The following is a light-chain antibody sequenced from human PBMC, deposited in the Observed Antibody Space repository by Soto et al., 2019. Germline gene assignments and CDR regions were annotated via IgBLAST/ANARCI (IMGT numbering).Light chain of an antibody. CDR2: EAS. V-gene: IGKV1-39*01. Sequence: DIQMTQSPSSLSASVGDIVTITCRASQSISSYLNWYQQKPGKAPKLLIYEASSLQSGVPSRFSGSGSGTEFTLTISDLQPEDFATYYCQHLTAYPITFGQGTRLEIK. CDR1: QSISSY. J-gene: IGKJ5*01. CDR3: QHLTAYPIT.